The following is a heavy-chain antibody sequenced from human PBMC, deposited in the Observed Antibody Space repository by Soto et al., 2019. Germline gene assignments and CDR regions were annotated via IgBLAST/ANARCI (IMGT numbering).Heavy chain of an antibody. CDR3: ARASSTMIKLVYYYGMDV. Sequence: SETLSLTCTVSGGSISSGDYYWSWIRQPPGKGLEWIGYIYYSGSTYYNPSLKSRVTISVDTSKNQFSLKLSSVTAADTAEYYCARASSTMIKLVYYYGMDVWGQGTTVTVSS. CDR2: IYYSGST. V-gene: IGHV4-30-4*01. CDR1: GGSISSGDYY. D-gene: IGHD3-22*01. J-gene: IGHJ6*02.